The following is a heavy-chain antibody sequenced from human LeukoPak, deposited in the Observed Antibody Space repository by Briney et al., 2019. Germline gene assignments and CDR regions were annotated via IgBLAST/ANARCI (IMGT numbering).Heavy chain of an antibody. CDR3: AKDELGSGSYDAFDI. Sequence: GGSLRLSCAASGFTFTNYALHWVRQAPGKGLEWVAVIFYDGSNKYYADSVKGRFTISRDNSKNTLYLQMNSLRAEDTAVYYCAKDELGSGSYDAFDIWGQGTMVTVSS. J-gene: IGHJ3*02. D-gene: IGHD1-26*01. CDR2: IFYDGSNK. CDR1: GFTFTNYA. V-gene: IGHV3-30*04.